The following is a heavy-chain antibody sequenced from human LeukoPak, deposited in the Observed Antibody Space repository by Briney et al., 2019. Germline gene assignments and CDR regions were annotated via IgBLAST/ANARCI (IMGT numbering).Heavy chain of an antibody. Sequence: SETLSLTCTVSGAHISNYYWTWVRQSAAQGLEWIGRLHASESTIYNPSLKSRVTTSIDTSKDQLSLTLTSVTAADSAVYYCASLSSGAAFDVWGQGTVVTVSS. D-gene: IGHD3-22*01. V-gene: IGHV4-4*07. CDR2: LHASEST. CDR3: ASLSSGAAFDV. J-gene: IGHJ3*01. CDR1: GAHISNYY.